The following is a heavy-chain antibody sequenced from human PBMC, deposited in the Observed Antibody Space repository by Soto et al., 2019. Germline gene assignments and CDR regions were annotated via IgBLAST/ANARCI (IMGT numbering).Heavy chain of an antibody. V-gene: IGHV6-1*01. Sequence: SQTLSLTCAISGDSVSSNSAAWIWIRQSPSGGLEWLTRTYYRSRWYNAYAVSVKSRVTINPDTSKNQFSLHLNSVTYEDTAIYYCAREGASTFDVWGQGTMVTVSS. J-gene: IGHJ3*01. CDR3: AREGASTFDV. D-gene: IGHD1-26*01. CDR2: TYYRSRWYN. CDR1: GDSVSSNSAA.